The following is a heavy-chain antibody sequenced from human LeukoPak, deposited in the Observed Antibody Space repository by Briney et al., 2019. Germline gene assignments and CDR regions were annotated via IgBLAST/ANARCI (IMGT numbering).Heavy chain of an antibody. CDR1: GGSISSGGYY. Sequence: PSETLSLTCTVSGGSISSGGYYWSWIRQHPGKGLEWIGYIYYSGSTYYNPSLKSRVTISVDTSKNQFSLKLSSVTAADTAVYYCARSRDGYSLAFDYWGQGTLVTVSS. J-gene: IGHJ4*02. CDR2: IYYSGST. V-gene: IGHV4-31*03. CDR3: ARSRDGYSLAFDY. D-gene: IGHD5-24*01.